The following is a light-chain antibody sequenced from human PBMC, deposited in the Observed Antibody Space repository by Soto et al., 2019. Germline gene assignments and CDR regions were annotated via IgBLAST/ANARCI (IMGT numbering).Light chain of an antibody. V-gene: IGKV3-15*01. CDR3: QQYNNWPRT. CDR2: GAS. CDR1: QSVRSN. J-gene: IGKJ1*01. Sequence: EIVMTQSPATLSMSPGERATLSCRASQSVRSNLAWYQQKPGQAPRLLIYGASTRATGIPARFSGSGSGTEFTLTINSLQPEDFAVYYCQQYNNWPRTFGQGTKV.